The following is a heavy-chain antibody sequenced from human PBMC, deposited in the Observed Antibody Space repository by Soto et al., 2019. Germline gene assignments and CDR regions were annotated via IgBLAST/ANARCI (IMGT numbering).Heavy chain of an antibody. D-gene: IGHD6-13*01. V-gene: IGHV3-33*01. CDR2: IWYDGSNK. Sequence: PGGSLSLSCAASGFTFSSYGMHWVRQAPGKGLEWVAVIWYDGSNKYYADSVKGRFTISRDNSKNTLYLQMNSLRAEDTAVYYCARVSGFQQLLHYYYYGMDVWGQGTTVTVSS. CDR3: ARVSGFQQLLHYYYYGMDV. CDR1: GFTFSSYG. J-gene: IGHJ6*02.